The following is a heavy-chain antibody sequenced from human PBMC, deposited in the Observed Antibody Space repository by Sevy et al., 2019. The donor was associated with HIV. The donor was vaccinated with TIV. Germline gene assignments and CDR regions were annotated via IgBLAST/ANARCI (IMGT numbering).Heavy chain of an antibody. J-gene: IGHJ6*02. CDR2: IKGDGSER. D-gene: IGHD1-26*01. V-gene: IGHV3-7*03. Sequence: GGSLRLSCAASGFTFSNYWMTWVRQAPGKGLEWVANIKGDGSERYYLTSVKGRFTSSRDNAKKSLYLQMNSLTAEDTAVYYCARDCNSASCLWGLDVWGQGTTVTVSS. CDR1: GFTFSNYW. CDR3: ARDCNSASCLWGLDV.